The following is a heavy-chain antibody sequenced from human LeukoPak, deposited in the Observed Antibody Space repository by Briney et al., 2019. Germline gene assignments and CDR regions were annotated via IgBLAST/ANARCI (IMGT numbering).Heavy chain of an antibody. CDR1: GGPISSYY. CDR3: ARDKGPYWYFDL. Sequence: SETLSLTCTVSGGPISSYYWSWIRQPPGKGLEWIGYIYYSGSANYNPSLKSRVTISVNTSKNQISLKLSSVTAADTAVYYCARDKGPYWYFDLWGRGTLVTVSS. J-gene: IGHJ2*01. V-gene: IGHV4-59*01. CDR2: IYYSGSA.